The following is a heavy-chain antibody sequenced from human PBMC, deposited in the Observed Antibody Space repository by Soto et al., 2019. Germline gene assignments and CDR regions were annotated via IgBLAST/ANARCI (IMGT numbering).Heavy chain of an antibody. D-gene: IGHD4-4*01. J-gene: IGHJ4*02. CDR2: ISSSSSYI. Sequence: GGSLRLSCAASGFTFSSYSMNWVRQAPGKGLEWVSSISSSSSYIYYADSVKGRFTISRDNAKNSLYLQMNSLRAEDTAVYYCARGHSNYPTFDYWGQGTLVTVSS. CDR3: ARGHSNYPTFDY. V-gene: IGHV3-21*01. CDR1: GFTFSSYS.